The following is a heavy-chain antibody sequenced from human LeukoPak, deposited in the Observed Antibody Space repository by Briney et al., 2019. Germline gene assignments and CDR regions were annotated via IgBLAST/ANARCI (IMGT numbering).Heavy chain of an antibody. Sequence: GGSLRLSCAASGFTFSSYSMTWVRQAPGKGLEWVSSISSGSTYIYYADSLKGRFTISRDSAKNSLYLQMNSLRAEDTAVYYCARKGSSSWYDYWGQGTLVTVSS. CDR1: GFTFSSYS. V-gene: IGHV3-21*04. CDR3: ARKGSSSWYDY. CDR2: ISSGSTYI. D-gene: IGHD6-13*01. J-gene: IGHJ4*02.